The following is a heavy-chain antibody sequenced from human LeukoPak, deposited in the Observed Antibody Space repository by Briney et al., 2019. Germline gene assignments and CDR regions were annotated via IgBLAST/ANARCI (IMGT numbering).Heavy chain of an antibody. CDR2: INPDSGGT. J-gene: IGHJ4*02. CDR3: ARSGYSGYDSGGY. Sequence: VASVKVSCKASGYSFTDYYMHWVRQAPGQGLESMGWINPDSGGTNYPQKFQGRVTMTRDTSISTAYMELSRLRSDDTAVYYCARSGYSGYDSGGYWGQGTLVTVSS. D-gene: IGHD5-12*01. V-gene: IGHV1-2*02. CDR1: GYSFTDYY.